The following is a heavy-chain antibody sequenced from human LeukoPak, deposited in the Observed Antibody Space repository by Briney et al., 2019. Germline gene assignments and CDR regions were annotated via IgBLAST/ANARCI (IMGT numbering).Heavy chain of an antibody. CDR2: IRSKAYGGTP. J-gene: IGHJ6*03. Sequence: PGRSLRLSCTGSGFTFGDYAMSWVRQAPGKGREWVAFIRSKAYGGTPEYAASVKGRFTISRDDSKNIAYVQMNSLRTEDTAVYYCARENYVEMATMAYMDVWGKGTTVTVSS. CDR1: GFTFGDYA. D-gene: IGHD5-24*01. CDR3: ARENYVEMATMAYMDV. V-gene: IGHV3-49*04.